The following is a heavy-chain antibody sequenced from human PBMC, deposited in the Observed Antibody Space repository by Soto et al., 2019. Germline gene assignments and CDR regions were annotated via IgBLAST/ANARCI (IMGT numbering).Heavy chain of an antibody. CDR3: ATDYQAY. D-gene: IGHD3-16*02. J-gene: IGHJ4*02. CDR2: INQDEGVR. V-gene: IGHV3-7*01. CDR1: GFTFSSNR. Sequence: EVQLVESGGGLVQPGGSLRLSCAASGFTFSSNRMIWVRQAPGKGLEWVTKINQDEGVRYYVDSVKGRFTISIDNAKNSRFLPMNSRRAQDTAVYYWATDYQAYRGQGTLVTVSS.